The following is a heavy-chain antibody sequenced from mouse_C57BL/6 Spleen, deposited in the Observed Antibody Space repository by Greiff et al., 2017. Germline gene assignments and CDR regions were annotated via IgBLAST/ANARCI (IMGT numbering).Heavy chain of an antibody. Sequence: EVKLVESGPELVKPGASVKIPCKASGYTFTDYNMDWVKQSHGKSLEWIGDINPNNGGTIYNQKFKGKATLTVDKSSSTAYMELRGLTSEDTAVYYCARRHYGSSDYAMDYWGQGTSVTVSS. D-gene: IGHD1-1*01. CDR3: ARRHYGSSDYAMDY. CDR1: GYTFTDYN. CDR2: INPNNGGT. V-gene: IGHV1-18*01. J-gene: IGHJ4*01.